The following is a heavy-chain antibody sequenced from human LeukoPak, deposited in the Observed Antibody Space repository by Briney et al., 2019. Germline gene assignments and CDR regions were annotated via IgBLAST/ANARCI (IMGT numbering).Heavy chain of an antibody. D-gene: IGHD2-2*01. Sequence: SETLSLTCTVSGGSISSYYWSWLRQPPGKGLEWIGYIYYSGSTNYNPSLKSRVTISVDTSKNQFSLKLSSVTAADTAVYYCARVSSWVVRDAFDIWGQGTMVTVSS. CDR2: IYYSGST. CDR1: GGSISSYY. V-gene: IGHV4-59*01. J-gene: IGHJ3*02. CDR3: ARVSSWVVRDAFDI.